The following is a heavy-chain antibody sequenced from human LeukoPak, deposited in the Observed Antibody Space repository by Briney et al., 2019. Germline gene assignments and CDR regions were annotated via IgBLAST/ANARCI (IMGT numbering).Heavy chain of an antibody. D-gene: IGHD6-13*01. V-gene: IGHV3-21*01. CDR1: GFTFSSYS. CDR3: ARGRGSTSPMEIAAAGTNLGMFDP. CDR2: ISSSSSYI. J-gene: IGHJ5*02. Sequence: GGSLRLSCAASGFTFSSYSMTWVRQAPGKGLEWVSSISSSSSYIYYADSVKGRFTISRDNAKNSLYLQMNSLRAEDTAVYYCARGRGSTSPMEIAAAGTNLGMFDPWGQGTLVTVSS.